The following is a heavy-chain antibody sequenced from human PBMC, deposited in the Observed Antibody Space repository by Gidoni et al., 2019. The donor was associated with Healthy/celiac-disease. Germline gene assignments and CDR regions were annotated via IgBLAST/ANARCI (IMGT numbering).Heavy chain of an antibody. J-gene: IGHJ3*02. Sequence: QVQLVQAGAEVKKPGSSVKVSCKAPGGTFSSYAIGWVRQAPGQGLEWMGGIIPIFGTANYAQKFQGRVTITADKSTSTAYMELSSLRSEDTAVYYCARGDCSSTSCYTLSTAFDIWGQGTMVTVSS. D-gene: IGHD2-2*02. CDR1: GGTFSSYA. V-gene: IGHV1-69*06. CDR2: IIPIFGTA. CDR3: ARGDCSSTSCYTLSTAFDI.